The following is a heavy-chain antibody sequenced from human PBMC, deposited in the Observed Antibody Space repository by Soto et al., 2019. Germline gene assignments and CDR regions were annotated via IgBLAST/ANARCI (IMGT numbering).Heavy chain of an antibody. CDR3: ARDFEY. J-gene: IGHJ4*02. CDR1: GFTFSTFW. CDR2: INSDGSST. Sequence: EVQLVESGGGLVQPGGSLRLSCEASGFTFSTFWMHWVRQAPGKGLVWVSRINSDGSSTNYADSVKGRVTISRDNALNILYLEMKSLRAEEAAVYYCARDFEYWGQGTLVTVSS. V-gene: IGHV3-74*01.